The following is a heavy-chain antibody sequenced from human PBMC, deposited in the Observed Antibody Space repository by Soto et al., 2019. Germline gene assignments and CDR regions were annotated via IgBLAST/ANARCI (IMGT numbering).Heavy chain of an antibody. D-gene: IGHD4-17*01. CDR2: IYTSGST. V-gene: IGHV4-59*01. Sequence: SETLSLTCTVSGGSISSYYWSWIRQPPGKGLEWIGYIYTSGSTNYNPSLESRVTISLDTSKNLFSLKLTSVTAADTAVYYCARDNHGDSLENWGPGTLVIVSS. CDR3: ARDNHGDSLEN. J-gene: IGHJ4*02. CDR1: GGSISSYY.